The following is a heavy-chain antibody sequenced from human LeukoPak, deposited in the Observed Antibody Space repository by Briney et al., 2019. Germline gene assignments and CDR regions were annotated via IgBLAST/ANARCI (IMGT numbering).Heavy chain of an antibody. V-gene: IGHV3-48*04. CDR1: GFTFSSYS. J-gene: IGHJ3*02. CDR3: ARDLNYDSSGYYSDAFDI. Sequence: PGGSLRLSCAASGFTFSSYSMNWVRQAPGKGLEWVSYISSSSSTIYYADSVKGRFTISRDNAKNSLYLQMNSLRAEDTAVYYCARDLNYDSSGYYSDAFDIWGQGTMVTVSS. D-gene: IGHD3-22*01. CDR2: ISSSSSTI.